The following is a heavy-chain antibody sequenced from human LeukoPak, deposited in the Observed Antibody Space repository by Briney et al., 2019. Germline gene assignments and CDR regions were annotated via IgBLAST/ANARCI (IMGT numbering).Heavy chain of an antibody. CDR3: ACDQLPRDGY. D-gene: IGHD2-2*01. J-gene: IGHJ4*02. V-gene: IGHV3-30*03. CDR1: GFILRSYD. CDR2: ISYGGTNK. Sequence: GGSLRLSCAASGFILRSYDMHWVRQAPGKGLEWVAVISYGGTNKYNEDSVKGRFTISRDTSKNTLFLQMSSLRAEDTAVYYCACDQLPRDGYWGQGTLVTVSS.